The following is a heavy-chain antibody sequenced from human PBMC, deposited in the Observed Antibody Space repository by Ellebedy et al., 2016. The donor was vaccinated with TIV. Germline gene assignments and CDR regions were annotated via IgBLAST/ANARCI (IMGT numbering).Heavy chain of an antibody. V-gene: IGHV4-4*02. CDR1: GGSISSSNW. CDR2: IYHNGST. Sequence: SETLSLTXAVSGGSISSSNWWSWVRQPPGKGLEWIGEIYHNGSTNYNPSLKSRVTISVDKSKNQFSLKLSSVTAADTVVYYCARDDVVVVTAIRDYYYYYGMDVWGQGTTVTVSS. D-gene: IGHD2-21*02. CDR3: ARDDVVVVTAIRDYYYYYGMDV. J-gene: IGHJ6*02.